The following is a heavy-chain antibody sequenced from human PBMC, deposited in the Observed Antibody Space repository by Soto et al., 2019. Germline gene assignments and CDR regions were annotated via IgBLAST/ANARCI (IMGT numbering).Heavy chain of an antibody. V-gene: IGHV1-18*01. CDR2: ISAYNGNT. CDR3: VYGSGSPYYYYYGMDV. J-gene: IGHJ6*02. D-gene: IGHD3-10*01. Sequence: ASVKVSCKASGYTFTSYGISWVRQAPGQGLEWMGWISAYNGNTNYAQKLQGRVTMTTDTSTSTAYMELRSLRSDDTAMYYCVYGSGSPYYYYYGMDVWGQGTTVTVSS. CDR1: GYTFTSYG.